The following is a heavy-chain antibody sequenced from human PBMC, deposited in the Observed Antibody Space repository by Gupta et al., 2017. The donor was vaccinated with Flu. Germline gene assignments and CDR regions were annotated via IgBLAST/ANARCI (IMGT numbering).Heavy chain of an antibody. V-gene: IGHV3-30*18. CDR2: ISYDGSNK. D-gene: IGHD6-13*01. Sequence: QVQLVESGGGVVQPGRSLRLSCAASGFTFSSYGMHWVRQAPGKGLEWVAVISYDGSNKYYADSVKGRFTISRDNSKNTLYLQMNSLRAEDTAVYYCAKDSTIAAAGSFDYWGQGTLVTVSS. J-gene: IGHJ4*02. CDR3: AKDSTIAAAGSFDY. CDR1: GFTFSSYG.